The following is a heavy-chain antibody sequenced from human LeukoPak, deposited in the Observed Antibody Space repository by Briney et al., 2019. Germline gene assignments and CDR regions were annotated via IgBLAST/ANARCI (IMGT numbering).Heavy chain of an antibody. V-gene: IGHV4-59*08. CDR1: GGSISSYY. J-gene: IGHJ4*02. CDR2: IYYSGST. D-gene: IGHD3-22*01. Sequence: PSETLSLTCTVSGGSISSYYWSWIRQPPGKGLEWIGYIYYSGSTNYNPSLKSRVTISVDTSKNQFSLKLSSVTAADTAVYYCARHSRYYYDSSGYYEYYFDYWGQGTLVTVSS. CDR3: ARHSRYYYDSSGYYEYYFDY.